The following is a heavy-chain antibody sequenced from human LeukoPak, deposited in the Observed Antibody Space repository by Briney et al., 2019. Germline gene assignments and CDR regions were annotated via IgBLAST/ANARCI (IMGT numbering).Heavy chain of an antibody. J-gene: IGHJ4*02. CDR3: ATQYGSGTLAYGY. CDR1: LASIRSYF. V-gene: IGHV4-59*08. CDR2: IHYNGNT. Sequence: PSETLSLTCTVSLASIRSYFWTWIRPPPGKGLEWIGYIHYNGNTHYNPSLKSRVTMSIDTSKNQFSLKLSSVTAADTAVYYCATQYGSGTLAYGYWGQGTLVTVSS. D-gene: IGHD3-10*01.